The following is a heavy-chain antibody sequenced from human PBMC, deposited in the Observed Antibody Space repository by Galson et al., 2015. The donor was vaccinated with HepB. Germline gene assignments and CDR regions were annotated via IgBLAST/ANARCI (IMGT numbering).Heavy chain of an antibody. D-gene: IGHD5-18*01. J-gene: IGHJ6*02. CDR1: GFTFSSYG. CDR2: ISSDRSNK. V-gene: IGHV3-30*18. Sequence: SLRLSCAASGFTFSSYGMHWVRQAPGKGLEWVAVISSDRSNKYYGDSVKGRFTISRDNSKNTLSLQMNSLRAEDTALCYCAKVGGYSLPYGIDVWGQGTTVTVSS. CDR3: AKVGGYSLPYGIDV.